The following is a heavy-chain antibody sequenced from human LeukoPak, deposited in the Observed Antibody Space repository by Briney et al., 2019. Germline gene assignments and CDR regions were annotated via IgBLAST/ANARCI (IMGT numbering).Heavy chain of an antibody. D-gene: IGHD3-22*01. CDR1: GDSISSGGYS. Sequence: SETLSLTCAVSGDSISSGGYSWRWIRQPPGKGLEWIGYIYHSGSTYYNPSLKSRVTISVDRSKNQFSLKLSSVTAADTAVYYCARVDGSGRDDAFDIWGQGTMVTVSS. CDR3: ARVDGSGRDDAFDI. V-gene: IGHV4-30-2*01. J-gene: IGHJ3*02. CDR2: IYHSGST.